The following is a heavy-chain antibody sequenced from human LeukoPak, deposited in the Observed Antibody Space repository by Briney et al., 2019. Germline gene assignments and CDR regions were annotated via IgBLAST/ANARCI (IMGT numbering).Heavy chain of an antibody. V-gene: IGHV1-69*05. J-gene: IGHJ6*03. D-gene: IGHD3-16*01. CDR3: AREQRGGLSGSLGGLFASYYTYYYMDV. CDR1: GGTFSSYA. CDR2: IIPIFGTA. Sequence: SVKVSCKASGGTFSSYAISWVRQAPGQGLEWMGGIIPIFGTANYAQKFQGRVTITTDESTSTAYMELSSLRSEATAVYFCAREQRGGLSGSLGGLFASYYTYYYMDVWGRGTTVTVSS.